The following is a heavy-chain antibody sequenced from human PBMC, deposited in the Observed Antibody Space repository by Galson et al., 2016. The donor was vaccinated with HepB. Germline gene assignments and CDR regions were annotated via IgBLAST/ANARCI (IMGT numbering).Heavy chain of an antibody. CDR3: AKEGHHDFWSGYYNWFAP. V-gene: IGHV3-30-3*01. Sequence: SLRLSCAASGFTFSSYAIHWVRQAPGKELEWVAVISYDGTNKYYADSVKGRFTISRDNSKNSLYLQMNSLRPEDTAVYYCAKEGHHDFWSGYYNWFAPWGQGTLVTVSS. D-gene: IGHD3-3*01. J-gene: IGHJ5*02. CDR2: ISYDGTNK. CDR1: GFTFSSYA.